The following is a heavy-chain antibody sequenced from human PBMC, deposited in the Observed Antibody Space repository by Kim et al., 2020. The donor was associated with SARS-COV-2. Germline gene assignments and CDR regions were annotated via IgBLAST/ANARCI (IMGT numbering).Heavy chain of an antibody. D-gene: IGHD3-10*01. CDR3: ASKIRVRGVVLSYYYYGMDV. CDR1: GGSISSSSYY. CDR2: IYYSGST. V-gene: IGHV4-39*07. Sequence: SETLSLTCTVSGGSISSSSYYWGWIRQPPGKGLEWIGSIYYSGSTYYNPSLKSRVTISVDTSKNQFSLKLSSVTAADTAVYYCASKIRVRGVVLSYYYYGMDVWGQGTTVTVSS. J-gene: IGHJ6*02.